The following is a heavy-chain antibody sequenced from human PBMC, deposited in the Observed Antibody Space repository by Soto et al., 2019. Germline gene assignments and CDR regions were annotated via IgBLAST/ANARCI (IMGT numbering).Heavy chain of an antibody. D-gene: IGHD3-3*01. CDR2: IIPIFGTA. Sequence: ASVKVSCKASGGTFSSYAISWVRQAPGQGLEWMGGIIPIFGTANYAQKFQGRVTITADESTSTAYMELSSLRSEDTAVYYCARAEPSIFGVVITPSYYGMDVWGQGTTVTVSS. J-gene: IGHJ6*02. CDR3: ARAEPSIFGVVITPSYYGMDV. V-gene: IGHV1-69*13. CDR1: GGTFSSYA.